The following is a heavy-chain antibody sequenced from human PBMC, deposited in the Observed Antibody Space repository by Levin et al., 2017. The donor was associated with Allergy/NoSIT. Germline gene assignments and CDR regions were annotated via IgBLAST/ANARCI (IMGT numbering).Heavy chain of an antibody. CDR2: IYYSGST. CDR3: VIAVAGTFDL. V-gene: IGHV4-39*01. J-gene: IGHJ2*01. D-gene: IGHD6-19*01. Sequence: SETLSLTCTVSGGSISSSSYYWGWIRQPPGKGLEWIGSIYYSGSTYYNPSLKSRVTISVDTSKNQFSLKLSSVTAADTAVYYCVIAVAGTFDLWGRGTLSLSPQ. CDR1: GGSISSSSYY.